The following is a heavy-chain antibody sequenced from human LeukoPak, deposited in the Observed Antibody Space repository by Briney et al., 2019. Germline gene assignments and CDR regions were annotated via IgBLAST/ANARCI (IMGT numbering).Heavy chain of an antibody. D-gene: IGHD2-15*01. J-gene: IGHJ4*02. Sequence: SETLSLTCAVYGGSFSGYYWSWIRQPPEKGLEWIGEINHSGSTNYNPSLKSRVTISVDTSKNQFSLELSSVTAADTAVYYCARLAVVAATHLDYWGQGTLVTVSS. CDR2: INHSGST. CDR3: ARLAVVAATHLDY. CDR1: GGSFSGYY. V-gene: IGHV4-34*01.